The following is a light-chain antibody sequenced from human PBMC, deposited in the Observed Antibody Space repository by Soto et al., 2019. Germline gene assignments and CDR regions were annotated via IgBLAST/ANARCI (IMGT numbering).Light chain of an antibody. CDR1: SSDFGGYNY. Sequence: QSALTQPASVSGSPGQSITISCTGTSSDFGGYNYVSWYQQHPGKAPKLLISDVSNRPSGVSNRFSGSKSGSTASLTISGLQAEDEGDYYCSSYTISSTLVVFGGGTQLTVL. V-gene: IGLV2-14*03. CDR2: DVS. CDR3: SSYTISSTLVV. J-gene: IGLJ2*01.